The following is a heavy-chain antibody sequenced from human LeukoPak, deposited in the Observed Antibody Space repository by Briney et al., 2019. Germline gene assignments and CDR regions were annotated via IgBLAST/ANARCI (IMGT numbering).Heavy chain of an antibody. J-gene: IGHJ4*02. Sequence: GGSLRLSCSASGFTFSDYDMNWVRQAPGKGLEWVSSISGLSTHIYYGDSVKGRFSISRDNAKNSLFLQMNSPRAEDTAVYYCVRVKGSYFDYWGQGALVTVSS. V-gene: IGHV3-69-1*02. CDR1: GFTFSDYD. CDR3: VRVKGSYFDY. CDR2: ISGLSTHI. D-gene: IGHD2-15*01.